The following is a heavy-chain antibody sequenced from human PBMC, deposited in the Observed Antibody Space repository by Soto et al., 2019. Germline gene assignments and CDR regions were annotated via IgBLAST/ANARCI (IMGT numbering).Heavy chain of an antibody. Sequence: QVQLQESGPGLVKPSETLSLTCAVSGDSISSYYCMWIRQPPGKGLESIGYLYYGRSANYHPSLKSRVTLTVDTSTNPCSLTLSSMTAADTAVYYCALRSMAVVPEYWGQGTLVTVSS. J-gene: IGHJ4*02. D-gene: IGHD3-22*01. CDR1: GDSISSYY. CDR3: ALRSMAVVPEY. V-gene: IGHV4-59*01. CDR2: LYYGRSA.